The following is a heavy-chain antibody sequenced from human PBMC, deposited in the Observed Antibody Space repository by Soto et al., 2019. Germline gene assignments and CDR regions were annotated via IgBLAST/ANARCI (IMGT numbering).Heavy chain of an antibody. D-gene: IGHD3-10*01. Sequence: PSETLSLTCAVSGGSISSSNWWSWVRQPPGKGLEWIGEIYHSGSTNYNPSLKSRVTISVDKSKNQFSLKLSSVTAADTAVYYCARETTMVRGVMNWFDPWGQGTLVTVSS. CDR2: IYHSGST. CDR1: GGSISSSNW. J-gene: IGHJ5*02. CDR3: ARETTMVRGVMNWFDP. V-gene: IGHV4-4*02.